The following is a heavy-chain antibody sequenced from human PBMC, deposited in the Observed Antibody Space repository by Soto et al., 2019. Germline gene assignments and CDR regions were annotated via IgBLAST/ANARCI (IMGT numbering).Heavy chain of an antibody. Sequence: ASVKVSCKASGFTFTSSAVQWVRQARGQRLGWIGWIVVGSGNTNYAQKFQERVTITRDMSTSTAYMELSSLRSEDTAVYYCAAVNWGVGIWAAFDIWGQGTMVTVSS. CDR3: AAVNWGVGIWAAFDI. D-gene: IGHD7-27*01. V-gene: IGHV1-58*01. CDR2: IVVGSGNT. CDR1: GFTFTSSA. J-gene: IGHJ3*02.